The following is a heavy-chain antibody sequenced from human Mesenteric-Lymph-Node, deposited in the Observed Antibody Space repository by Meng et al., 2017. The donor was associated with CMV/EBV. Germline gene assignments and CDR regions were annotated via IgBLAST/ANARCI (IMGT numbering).Heavy chain of an antibody. V-gene: IGHV4-39*07. D-gene: IGHD1-26*01. CDR1: GASIDTNSHY. Sequence: SETLSLTCTVSGASIDTNSHYWGWIRQSPGKGLEWIGNFYYSGVIFYNPSLKSRVSILIDTSKNQFSLKLNSVTAADTAVYYCARPDGNYSPVFDYWGQGILVTVSS. CDR3: ARPDGNYSPVFDY. J-gene: IGHJ4*02. CDR2: FYYSGVI.